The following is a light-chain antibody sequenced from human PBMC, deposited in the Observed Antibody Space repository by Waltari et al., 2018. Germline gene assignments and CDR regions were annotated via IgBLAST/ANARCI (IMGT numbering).Light chain of an antibody. CDR1: SGHSNNI. CDR3: QSGGHGTWV. Sequence: QLVLTQSPSASASLGASVKLTCTLSSGHSNNIIAWLQQQPEKGPRYLMKVNSDGSHSKGDEIPDRCSGSSSGAERYLTISSLQSEDEADYYCQSGGHGTWVFGGGTKLTVL. J-gene: IGLJ3*02. V-gene: IGLV4-69*01. CDR2: VNSDGSH.